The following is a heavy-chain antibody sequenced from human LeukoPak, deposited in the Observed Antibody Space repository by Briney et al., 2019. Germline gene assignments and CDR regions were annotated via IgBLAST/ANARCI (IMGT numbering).Heavy chain of an antibody. J-gene: IGHJ6*03. D-gene: IGHD3-10*01. Sequence: SETLSLTCAVYGGSFSGYYRSWIRQPPGKGLEWIGEINHSGSITYNPSFKSRVTISVDTSKNQFSMKLSSVTAADTAVYYCARHYGSGSYYLSYYYYYMDVWGKGTTVTASS. CDR1: GGSFSGYY. CDR3: ARHYGSGSYYLSYYYYYMDV. V-gene: IGHV4-34*01. CDR2: INHSGSI.